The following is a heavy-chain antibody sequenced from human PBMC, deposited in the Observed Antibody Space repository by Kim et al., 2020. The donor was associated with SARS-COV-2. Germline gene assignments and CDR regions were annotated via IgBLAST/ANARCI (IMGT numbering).Heavy chain of an antibody. V-gene: IGHV3-30*18. CDR3: AKDKGPYGSGSYYVYYFDY. CDR2: ISYDGSNK. D-gene: IGHD3-10*01. J-gene: IGHJ4*02. CDR1: GFTFSSYG. Sequence: GGSLRLSCAASGFTFSSYGMHWVRQAPGKGLEWVAVISYDGSNKYYADSVKGRFTISRDNSKNTLYLQMNSLRAEDTAVYYCAKDKGPYGSGSYYVYYFDYWGQGTLVTVSS.